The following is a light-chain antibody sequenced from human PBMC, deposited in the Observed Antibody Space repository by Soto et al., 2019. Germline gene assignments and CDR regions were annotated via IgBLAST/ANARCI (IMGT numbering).Light chain of an antibody. J-gene: IGLJ3*02. Sequence: QSVLTQPPSASGTPGQRVTISCSGSSSNIGNNYVFWYQHLPGAAPKLLIYRNTQRPSGVPARFFGSKSGTSASLAISGLQSEDEADYYCTAWDDNLSGLVFGGGTKLTVL. CDR1: SSNIGNNY. CDR3: TAWDDNLSGLV. V-gene: IGLV1-47*01. CDR2: RNT.